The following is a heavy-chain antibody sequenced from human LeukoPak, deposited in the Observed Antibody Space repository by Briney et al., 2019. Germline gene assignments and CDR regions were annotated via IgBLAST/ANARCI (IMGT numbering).Heavy chain of an antibody. Sequence: PGRSLTLSCAASGFTFTNFAMTWVRQAPGKGLEWVSSITGNHGATYNINSVRGRFTISRDNSQNTLYLQMNSLRAEDTAVYYCTKDPNGDYVGAFDPWGQGTVVTVSS. CDR2: ITGNHGAT. J-gene: IGHJ5*02. CDR3: TKDPNGDYVGAFDP. CDR1: GFTFTNFA. D-gene: IGHD4-17*01. V-gene: IGHV3-23*01.